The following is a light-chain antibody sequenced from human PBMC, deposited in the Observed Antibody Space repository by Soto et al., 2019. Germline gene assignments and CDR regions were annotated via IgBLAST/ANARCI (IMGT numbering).Light chain of an antibody. V-gene: IGLV2-11*01. CDR1: SSDVGGYNY. J-gene: IGLJ1*01. Sequence: QSALTQPRSVSGSPGQSVTISCTGTSSDVGGYNYVSWYQQDPGKAPKLMIYDVSKRPSGVPDRYSGSKSGNTASLTISGLQAEDEADYYCCSYAGSYTHYVFGTGTKSPS. CDR3: CSYAGSYTHYV. CDR2: DVS.